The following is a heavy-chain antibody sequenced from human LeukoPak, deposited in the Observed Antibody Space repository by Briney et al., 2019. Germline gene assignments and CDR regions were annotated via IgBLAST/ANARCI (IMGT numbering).Heavy chain of an antibody. J-gene: IGHJ4*02. CDR2: INHSGST. CDR3: ARGERWLHLLDY. V-gene: IGHV4-34*01. CDR1: GGSFSGYY. D-gene: IGHD5-24*01. Sequence: PSETLSLTCAVYGGSFSGYYWSWIRQPPGKGLEWIGEINHSGSTNYNPSLKGRVTISVDTSKNQFSLKLSSVTAADTAVYYCARGERWLHLLDYWGQGTLVTVSS.